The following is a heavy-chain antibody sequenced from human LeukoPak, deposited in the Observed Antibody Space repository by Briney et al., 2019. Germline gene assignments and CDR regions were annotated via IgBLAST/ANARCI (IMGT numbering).Heavy chain of an antibody. Sequence: GESLKISCKGSGYIFTSYCIGWVRQMPGKGLEWMGIIYPGDSDTRHSPSVQGQVTISADKSISTAYLQWSSLKASDTAMYYCARREGGWYLDYWGQGTLVTVSS. J-gene: IGHJ4*02. CDR3: ARREGGWYLDY. CDR2: IYPGDSDT. V-gene: IGHV5-51*01. D-gene: IGHD6-19*01. CDR1: GYIFTSYC.